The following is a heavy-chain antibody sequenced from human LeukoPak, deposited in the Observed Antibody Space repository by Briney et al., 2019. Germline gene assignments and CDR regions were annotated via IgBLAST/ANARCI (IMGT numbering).Heavy chain of an antibody. CDR2: INTDGSIT. V-gene: IGHV3-74*01. Sequence: QPGGSLRLSCTASGFTFSSYWMHWVRQAAGKGLVWVSRINTDGSITSYADSVKGRFTVSRDNAKNTLYLQMNSLRADDTAVYYCARSSGWPDCWGQGTLVTVSS. J-gene: IGHJ4*02. D-gene: IGHD6-19*01. CDR3: ARSSGWPDC. CDR1: GFTFSSYW.